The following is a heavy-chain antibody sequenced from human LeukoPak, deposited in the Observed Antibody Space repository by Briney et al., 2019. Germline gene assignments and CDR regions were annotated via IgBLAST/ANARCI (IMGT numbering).Heavy chain of an antibody. CDR1: GFTFSSYS. V-gene: IGHV3-23*01. Sequence: GGSLRLSCAASGFTFSSYSMNWVRQAPGKGLEWVSAISGSGGSTYYADSVKGRFTISRDNSKNTLYLQMNSLRAEDTAVYYCAKDRGSSGYYYYYYYGMDVWGQGTTVTVSS. CDR2: ISGSGGST. J-gene: IGHJ6*02. CDR3: AKDRGSSGYYYYYYYGMDV. D-gene: IGHD3-22*01.